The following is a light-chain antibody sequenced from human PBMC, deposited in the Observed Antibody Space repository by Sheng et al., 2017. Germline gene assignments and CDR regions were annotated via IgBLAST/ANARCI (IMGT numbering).Light chain of an antibody. Sequence: EIVLTQSPGTLSLSPGERATLSCRASQSVTDNYLAWYQQRPGQAPRLLIYDASNRATGIPARFSGSGSGTDFTLTISSLEPEDFAVYYCQQRSNWVTFGGGTKVEIK. CDR1: QSVTDNY. J-gene: IGKJ4*01. CDR3: QQRSNWVT. V-gene: IGKV3-11*01. CDR2: DAS.